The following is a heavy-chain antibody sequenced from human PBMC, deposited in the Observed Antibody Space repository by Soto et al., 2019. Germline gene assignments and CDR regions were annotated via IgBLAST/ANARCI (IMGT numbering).Heavy chain of an antibody. D-gene: IGHD6-13*01. CDR1: GGSISSSSYY. CDR3: ARHGAAAGTNWYFDL. Sequence: QLQLQESGPGLVKPSETLSLTCAVSGGSISSSSYYWGWIRQPPGKGLEWIGTIYYSGNTYYTPSLKSRVTISVNTSKNQFSLNLTSVTAADTAVYYCARHGAAAGTNWYFDLWGRGTLVTVSP. CDR2: IYYSGNT. J-gene: IGHJ2*01. V-gene: IGHV4-39*01.